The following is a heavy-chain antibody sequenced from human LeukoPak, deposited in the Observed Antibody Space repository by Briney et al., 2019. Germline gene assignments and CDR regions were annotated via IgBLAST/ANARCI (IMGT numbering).Heavy chain of an antibody. V-gene: IGHV3-23*01. CDR1: GFTFSSYA. CDR2: ITSSGGST. Sequence: LSGGSLRLSCAASGFTFSSYAMNWVRQAPGKGLEWVSTITSSGGSTYYADSVKGRFTISRDNSRTPLYLQMNSLRAEDTAVYYCAKTHSSGWSSFDYWGQGTLVTVSS. CDR3: AKTHSSGWSSFDY. D-gene: IGHD6-19*01. J-gene: IGHJ4*02.